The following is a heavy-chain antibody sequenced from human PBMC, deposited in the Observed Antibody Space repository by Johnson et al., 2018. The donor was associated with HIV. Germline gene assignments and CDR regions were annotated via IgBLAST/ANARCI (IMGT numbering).Heavy chain of an antibody. D-gene: IGHD3-10*01. CDR1: GFTFSSYG. CDR3: AKTRMGGILDAFDL. J-gene: IGHJ3*01. V-gene: IGHV3-30*02. Sequence: VQLVESGGGVVQPGGSLRLSCAASGFTFSSYGMHWVRQAPGKGLEWVAVISYDGTNKYYADSVKGRFTLSRDNSKNTLDLQMNSLTIEDTAVFYCAKTRMGGILDAFDLWGQGTMVIVS. CDR2: ISYDGTNK.